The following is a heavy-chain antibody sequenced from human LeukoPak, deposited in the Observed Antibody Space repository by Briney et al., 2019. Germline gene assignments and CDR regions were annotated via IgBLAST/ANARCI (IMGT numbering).Heavy chain of an antibody. J-gene: IGHJ4*02. CDR1: GFTFSSYE. Sequence: GGSLRLSCAASGFTFSSYEMNWVRQAPGKGLEWVSYISSSGSTIYYADSVKGRFTISRDNAKNTLYLQMNSLRAEDTAVYYCARDWFHAIDYWGQGTLVTVSS. CDR2: ISSSGSTI. V-gene: IGHV3-48*03. D-gene: IGHD2/OR15-2a*01. CDR3: ARDWFHAIDY.